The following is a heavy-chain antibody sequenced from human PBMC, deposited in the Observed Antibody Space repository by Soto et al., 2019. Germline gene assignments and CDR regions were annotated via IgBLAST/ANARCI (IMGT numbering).Heavy chain of an antibody. Sequence: GASVKVSCKASGYTFTSYGISWVRQAPGQGQEWMGWISAYNGNTNYAQKHQGRVTMATDTSTSTAYMELRSLRSDDTAVYYCARDLGYDFWSGYSDWYFDLWGRGTLVTVSS. CDR3: ARDLGYDFWSGYSDWYFDL. V-gene: IGHV1-18*01. J-gene: IGHJ2*01. CDR2: ISAYNGNT. D-gene: IGHD3-3*01. CDR1: GYTFTSYG.